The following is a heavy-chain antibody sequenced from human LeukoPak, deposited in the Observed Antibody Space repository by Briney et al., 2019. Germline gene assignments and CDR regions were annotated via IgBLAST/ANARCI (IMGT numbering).Heavy chain of an antibody. V-gene: IGHV1-69*04. D-gene: IGHD3-10*01. CDR3: ARAYASGSYALPF. CDR2: IIPILGIA. Sequence: GSSVKVSFKASGGTFSSYAISWVRQAPGQGLEWMGRIIPILGIANYAQKFQGRVTITADKSTSTAYMELSSLRSDDTAMYYCARAYASGSYALPFWGQGTLVTVSS. CDR1: GGTFSSYA. J-gene: IGHJ4*02.